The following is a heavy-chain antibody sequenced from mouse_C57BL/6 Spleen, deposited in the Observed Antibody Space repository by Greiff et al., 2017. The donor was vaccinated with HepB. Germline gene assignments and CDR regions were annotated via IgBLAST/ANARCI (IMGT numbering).Heavy chain of an antibody. Sequence: QVQLQQSGAELVRPGTSVKVSCKASGYAFTNYLIEWVKQRPGQGLEWIGVINPGSGGTNYNEKFKGKATLTADKSSSTAYMQLSSLTSEDSAVYFCARTTTVSHFDYWGQGTTLTVSS. D-gene: IGHD1-1*01. V-gene: IGHV1-54*01. CDR2: INPGSGGT. J-gene: IGHJ2*01. CDR1: GYAFTNYL. CDR3: ARTTTVSHFDY.